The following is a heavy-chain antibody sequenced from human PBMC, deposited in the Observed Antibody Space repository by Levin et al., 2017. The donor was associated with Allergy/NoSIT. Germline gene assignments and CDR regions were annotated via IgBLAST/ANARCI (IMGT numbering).Heavy chain of an antibody. D-gene: IGHD2-15*01. CDR2: ISTSDGQT. Sequence: GESLKISCKASGYIFRDYGISWVRQAPGKGPEWLGWISTSDGQTHYAPSLQGRLTLSTDTSTTTTYLELRSLRPDDTALYFCARDLHEFRRGWFQHDPPEMWGQGTTVVVSS. CDR1: GYIFRDYG. CDR3: ARDLHEFRRGWFQHDPPEM. J-gene: IGHJ3*02. V-gene: IGHV1-18*04.